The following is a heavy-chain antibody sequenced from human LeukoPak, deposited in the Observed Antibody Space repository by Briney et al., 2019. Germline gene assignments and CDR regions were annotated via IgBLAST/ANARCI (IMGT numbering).Heavy chain of an antibody. D-gene: IGHD1-26*01. CDR3: ARDREYSGSYFVDY. Sequence: GGSLRLSCAASGFTFSSYGMHWVRRAPGKGLEWVAVIWYDGSNKYYADSVKGRFTISRDNSKNTLYLQMNSLRAEDTAVYYCARDREYSGSYFVDYWGQGTLVTVSS. CDR1: GFTFSSYG. J-gene: IGHJ4*02. CDR2: IWYDGSNK. V-gene: IGHV3-33*01.